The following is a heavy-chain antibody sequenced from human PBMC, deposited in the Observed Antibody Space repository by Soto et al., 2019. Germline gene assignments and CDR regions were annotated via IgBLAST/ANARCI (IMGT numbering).Heavy chain of an antibody. D-gene: IGHD3-10*01. CDR1: GFTFNTYA. CDR2: ISGSARST. Sequence: VQLLESGGGLVQPGGSLRLSCAASGFTFNTYAMSWVRQAPGKGLEWVSGISGSARSTDYADSVKGRFTISRDNSNNTLYLQMNSLRAEDTAVYYCAKELGSGSYYLLDYWGQGTLVSVSS. J-gene: IGHJ4*02. CDR3: AKELGSGSYYLLDY. V-gene: IGHV3-23*01.